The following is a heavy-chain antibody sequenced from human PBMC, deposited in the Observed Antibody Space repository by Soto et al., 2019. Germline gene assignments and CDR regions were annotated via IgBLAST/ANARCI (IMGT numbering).Heavy chain of an antibody. CDR3: GRGVSSGWNPTRVDP. J-gene: IGHJ5*02. D-gene: IGHD1-1*01. CDR2: VYGVGTS. CDR1: GDSIRSVGYY. Sequence: QIQLQESGPGLVKPSETLSLTCSVSGDSIRSVGYYWTWIRQPPGKGLEWLGDVYGVGTSRYNASLRSRLYISADPSKTAFSLTLTSVTATDTAVYFCGRGVSSGWNPTRVDPWGHG. V-gene: IGHV4-30-4*08.